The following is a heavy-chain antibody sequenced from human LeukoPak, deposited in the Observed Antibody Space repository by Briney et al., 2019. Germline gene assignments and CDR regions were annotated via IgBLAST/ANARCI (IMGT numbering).Heavy chain of an antibody. CDR1: GFTFSSYW. CDR2: IDTDGSGT. Sequence: GGSLRLSCAASGFTFSSYWMHWVRQAPGKGLEWVSRIDTDGSGTRYADSVKGRFTISRDNAKNSLYLQMNSLRAEDTAVYYCARDWDYWGQGTLVTVSS. J-gene: IGHJ4*02. V-gene: IGHV3-74*01. CDR3: ARDWDY.